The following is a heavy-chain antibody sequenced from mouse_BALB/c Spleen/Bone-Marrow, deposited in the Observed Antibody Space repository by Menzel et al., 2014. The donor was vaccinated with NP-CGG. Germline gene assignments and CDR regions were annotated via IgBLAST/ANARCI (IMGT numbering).Heavy chain of an antibody. CDR2: INPYNDGT. J-gene: IGHJ1*01. D-gene: IGHD1-1*01. CDR3: ARRDYYGSSFYWYFDV. V-gene: IGHV1-14*01. CDR1: GYTFTSYV. Sequence: VHVKQSGPELVKPGASVKMSCKASGYTFTSYVMHWVKQKPGQGLEWIGYINPYNDGTKYNEKFKGKATLTSDKSSSTAYMELSSLTSEDSAVYYCARRDYYGSSFYWYFDVWGAETTVTVSS.